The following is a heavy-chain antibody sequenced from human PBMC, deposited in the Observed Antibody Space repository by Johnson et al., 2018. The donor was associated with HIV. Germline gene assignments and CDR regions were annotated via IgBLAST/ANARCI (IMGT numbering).Heavy chain of an antibody. CDR3: ARELSGDAFDI. D-gene: IGHD1-26*01. CDR2: ISFDGNLK. Sequence: QVQLVESGGGVVQPGKSLTLSCVGSGLSFSNFGIHWVRQAPGKGPEWVAVISFDGNLKKYADSVKGRFTISRDNSKNTLYLQMNSLRAEDTAVYYCARELSGDAFDIWGQGTMVTVSS. J-gene: IGHJ3*02. CDR1: GLSFSNFG. V-gene: IGHV3-30*03.